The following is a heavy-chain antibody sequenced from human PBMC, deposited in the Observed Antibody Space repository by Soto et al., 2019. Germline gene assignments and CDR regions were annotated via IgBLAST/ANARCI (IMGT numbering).Heavy chain of an antibody. CDR3: AAGEASSRNLAPYYLDF. D-gene: IGHD6-13*01. V-gene: IGHV4-59*01. CDR1: GGSMRNYF. J-gene: IGHJ4*02. Sequence: SETLSLTCTVSGGSMRNYFWTWIRQPPGKGLEWIGCIHYSGTTSFFPSYNPSLRSRVTISEDTSKNQFSLKLLSVTTADTAVYFCAAGEASSRNLAPYYLDFWGQGTLVTVSS. CDR2: IHYSGTT.